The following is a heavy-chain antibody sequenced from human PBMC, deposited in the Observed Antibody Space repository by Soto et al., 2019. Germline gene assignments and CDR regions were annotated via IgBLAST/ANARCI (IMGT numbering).Heavy chain of an antibody. V-gene: IGHV4-4*02. J-gene: IGHJ4*02. Sequence: PSETLSLTCAVSGGSISSNNWWTWVRQPPGKGLEWIGEIYHNGSSNYHPSLKSRITISVEKSKNQFSLNLSSMTAEDTAVYYCAKDQGSSWYEIDYWGQGTLVTVSS. CDR1: GGSISSNNW. CDR2: IYHNGSS. D-gene: IGHD6-13*01. CDR3: AKDQGSSWYEIDY.